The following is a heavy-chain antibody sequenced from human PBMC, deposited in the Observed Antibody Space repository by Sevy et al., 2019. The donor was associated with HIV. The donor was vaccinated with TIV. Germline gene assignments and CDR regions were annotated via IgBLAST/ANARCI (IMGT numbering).Heavy chain of an antibody. CDR1: GGSIGSNSFY. D-gene: IGHD3-22*01. V-gene: IGHV4-39*01. Sequence: SETLSLTCTVSGGSIGSNSFYWGWIRQPPGKELEWIGTVSYGGSTYYNPSLRSRVTISVDASKKQFSLKLSSVTAADTAVYYCPRQKVRSAYYYDTSGRQGKADFDSWGQGTLVTVSS. CDR3: PRQKVRSAYYYDTSGRQGKADFDS. CDR2: VSYGGST. J-gene: IGHJ4*02.